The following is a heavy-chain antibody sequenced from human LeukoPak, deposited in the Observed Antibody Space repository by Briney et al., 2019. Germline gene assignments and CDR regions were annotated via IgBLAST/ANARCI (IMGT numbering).Heavy chain of an antibody. J-gene: IGHJ4*02. Sequence: PSETLSLTCSVSGGSISRSSYYWGWIRQPPGKGLEWIGSIYYSGSTYYNPPLKSRVTISVDTSKNQFSLKLSSVTAADTAVYYCASGPRPFDYWGQGTLVTVSS. CDR3: ASGPRPFDY. CDR1: GGSISRSSYY. CDR2: IYYSGST. V-gene: IGHV4-39*01.